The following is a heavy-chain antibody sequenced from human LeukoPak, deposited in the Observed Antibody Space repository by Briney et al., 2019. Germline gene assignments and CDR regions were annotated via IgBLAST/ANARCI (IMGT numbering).Heavy chain of an antibody. CDR3: ARHRRRITMIVVVGVGGGYYFDY. CDR2: IYYSGST. Sequence: PSETLSLTCTVSGDSISSFHWSWIRQPPGKGLEWIGSIYYSGSTYYNPSLKSRVTISVDTSKNQFSLKLSSVTAADTAVYYCARHRRRITMIVVVGVGGGYYFDYWGQGTLVTVSS. V-gene: IGHV4-59*05. J-gene: IGHJ4*02. D-gene: IGHD3-22*01. CDR1: GDSISSFH.